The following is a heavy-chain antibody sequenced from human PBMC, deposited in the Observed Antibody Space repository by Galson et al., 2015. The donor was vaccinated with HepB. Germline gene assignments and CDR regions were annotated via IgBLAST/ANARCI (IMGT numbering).Heavy chain of an antibody. J-gene: IGHJ4*02. CDR3: ARGHDTYSLAFDY. V-gene: IGHV3-53*04. Sequence: SLRLSCAASGFTVSSNYMSWVRQAPGKGLEWVSVIYSGGSTYSADSVKGRFTISRHNSKNTLYLQMNSLRAEDTAVYYCARGHDTYSLAFDYWGQGTLVTVSS. CDR2: IYSGGST. CDR1: GFTVSSNY. D-gene: IGHD3-22*01.